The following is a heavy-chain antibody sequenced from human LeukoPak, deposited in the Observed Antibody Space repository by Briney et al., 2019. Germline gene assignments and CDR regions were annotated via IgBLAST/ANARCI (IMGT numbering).Heavy chain of an antibody. D-gene: IGHD6-13*01. CDR2: ISAYNGNT. Sequence: APVKVSCKASGYTFTSYGISWVRQAPGQGLEWMGWISAYNGNTNYAQKLQGRVTMTTDTSTSTAYMELRSLRSDDTAVYYCARDLSAAGYFYYYYGMDVWGQGTTVTVSS. CDR3: ARDLSAAGYFYYYYGMDV. CDR1: GYTFTSYG. V-gene: IGHV1-18*01. J-gene: IGHJ6*02.